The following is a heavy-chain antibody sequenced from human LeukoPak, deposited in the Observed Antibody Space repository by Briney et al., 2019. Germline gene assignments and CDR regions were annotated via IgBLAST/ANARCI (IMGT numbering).Heavy chain of an antibody. CDR2: FSPRCVRT. V-gene: IGHV3-23*01. CDR1: GFTFSSYA. J-gene: IGHJ4*02. Sequence: PGGSLRLSCAASGFTFSSYAMSWLPQAPGKGLEWVSFFSPRCVRTSNADSVEGRFTISRDNTRNTLYMQMNSRRDEDTGVYYCAIMHGYYDGSGFWVQWGQGTLVTVSS. CDR3: AIMHGYYDGSGFWVQ. D-gene: IGHD3-22*01.